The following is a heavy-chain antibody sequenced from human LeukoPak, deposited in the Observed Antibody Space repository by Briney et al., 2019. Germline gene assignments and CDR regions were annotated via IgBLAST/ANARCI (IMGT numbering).Heavy chain of an antibody. CDR3: ANSRFLIWYFDL. D-gene: IGHD2-21*01. V-gene: IGHV4-34*01. J-gene: IGHJ2*01. Sequence: SETLSLTCAVYGGSFSGYYWSWIRQPPGKGLEWIGEINHSGSTNYNPSLKSRVTISVDTSKNQFSLKLSSVTAADTAVYYCANSRFLIWYFDLWGRGTLVTVSS. CDR1: GGSFSGYY. CDR2: INHSGST.